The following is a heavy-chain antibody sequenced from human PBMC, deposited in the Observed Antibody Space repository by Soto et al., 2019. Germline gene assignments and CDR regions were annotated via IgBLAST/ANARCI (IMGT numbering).Heavy chain of an antibody. V-gene: IGHV3-23*01. Sequence: PGGSLRLSCAASGFTFSSYAMSWVRQAPGKGLEWVSAISDSGGSTYYADSVKGRFTISRDNSKNTLHLQMTSLRAEDTAIYYCAKNHAFFYNEFDYWGQGTLVTVSS. CDR1: GFTFSSYA. J-gene: IGHJ4*02. CDR2: ISDSGGST. CDR3: AKNHAFFYNEFDY. D-gene: IGHD1-20*01.